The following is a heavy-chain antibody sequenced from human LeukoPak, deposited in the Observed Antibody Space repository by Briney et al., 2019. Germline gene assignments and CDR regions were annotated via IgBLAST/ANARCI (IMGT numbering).Heavy chain of an antibody. D-gene: IGHD6-6*01. CDR3: ANARGTSSSYFDL. CDR1: GFTFSSYA. CDR2: ISGGGGST. J-gene: IGHJ2*01. V-gene: IGHV3-23*01. Sequence: GGSLRLSCAASGFTFSSYAMGWVRQPPGKGLEWVSGISGGGGSTYYPDSMKGRFTISRDNSKNTLYLQINSLTAEDTALYYCANARGTSSSYFDLWGRGTLVTVSS.